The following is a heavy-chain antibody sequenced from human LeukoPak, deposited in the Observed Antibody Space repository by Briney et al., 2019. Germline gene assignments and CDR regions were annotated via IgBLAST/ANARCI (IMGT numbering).Heavy chain of an antibody. CDR2: IYNSGST. CDR1: GGSTSSSGYY. Sequence: SETLSLTCTVSGGSTSSSGYYWGWVRQPPGKGLEWIGSIYNSGSTYYNPSLKSRVTISVDTSKNQFSLKVSSVTAADTAVYYCAVIAAAGGFDYWGQGTLVTVSS. J-gene: IGHJ4*02. D-gene: IGHD6-13*01. CDR3: AVIAAAGGFDY. V-gene: IGHV4-39*01.